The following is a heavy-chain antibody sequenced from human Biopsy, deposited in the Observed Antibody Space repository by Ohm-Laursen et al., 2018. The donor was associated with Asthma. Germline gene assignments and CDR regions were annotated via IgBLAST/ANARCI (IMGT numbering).Heavy chain of an antibody. J-gene: IGHJ6*02. Sequence: VSSVKVFCNASGYTFNSAGITWVRQAPGQGLEWMGWISVYNGNTKVAQKLQDRVTMITDTSTSTAYMELRSLRSDDTAVYFCARAVDYSHYYGIDVWGQGTTVTVS. CDR1: GYTFNSAG. D-gene: IGHD3-10*01. V-gene: IGHV1-18*01. CDR3: ARAVDYSHYYGIDV. CDR2: ISVYNGNT.